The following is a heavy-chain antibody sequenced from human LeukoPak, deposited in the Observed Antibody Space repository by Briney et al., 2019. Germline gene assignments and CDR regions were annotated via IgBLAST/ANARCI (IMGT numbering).Heavy chain of an antibody. Sequence: PGGSLRLSCVASGFTFSSSAMNWVRQAPGEGLQWVSAIGGSGGDTYYADSVKGRFTISRDNSKNTLYLQMNSLRAEDTAVYYCAKDSIDHGDYGYWGQGTLVTVSS. CDR2: IGGSGGDT. J-gene: IGHJ4*02. CDR3: AKDSIDHGDYGY. V-gene: IGHV3-23*01. CDR1: GFTFSSSA. D-gene: IGHD4-17*01.